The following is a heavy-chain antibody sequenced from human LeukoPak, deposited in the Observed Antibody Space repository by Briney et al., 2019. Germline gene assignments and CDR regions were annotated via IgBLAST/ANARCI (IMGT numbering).Heavy chain of an antibody. V-gene: IGHV4-31*03. D-gene: IGHD3-3*01. CDR2: IYYSGST. CDR3: AREAAITIFGVVTTYVYYFDY. CDR1: GGSISSGGYY. Sequence: SETLSLTCTVSGGSISSGGYYWSWIRQHPGKGLVWIGYIYYSGSTYYNPSLKSRVTISVDTSKNQFSLKLSSVTAADTAVYYCAREAAITIFGVVTTYVYYFDYWGQGTLVTVSS. J-gene: IGHJ4*02.